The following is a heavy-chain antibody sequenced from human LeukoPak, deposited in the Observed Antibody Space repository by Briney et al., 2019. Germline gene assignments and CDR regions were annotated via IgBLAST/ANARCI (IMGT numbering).Heavy chain of an antibody. CDR3: SRSNGRDGPRSCDY. J-gene: IGHJ4*02. D-gene: IGHD5-24*01. V-gene: IGHV4-39*01. Sequence: PAETLSLTCTVSGGSISSSSYYWGWIAQPPGKGLVWVGCYYYSDSTYYIPSLKSRVTISVDPSKNQFSLKLTSVTAADTAVYYCSRSNGRDGPRSCDYWGQGTLVTVSS. CDR2: YYYSDST. CDR1: GGSISSSSYY.